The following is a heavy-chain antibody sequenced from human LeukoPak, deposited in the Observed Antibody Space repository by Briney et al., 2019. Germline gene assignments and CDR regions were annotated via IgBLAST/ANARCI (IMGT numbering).Heavy chain of an antibody. Sequence: PGGSLRLSCAASGFTVSSYAMSWVRQAPGKGLEWVSAISGSGGSTYYADSVKGRFTISRDNSKNTLYLQMNSLRAEDTAVYYCAKDLFAGTAMVSRDGYFDYWGQGTLVTVSS. CDR3: AKDLFAGTAMVSRDGYFDY. D-gene: IGHD5-18*01. CDR2: ISGSGGST. CDR1: GFTVSSYA. V-gene: IGHV3-23*01. J-gene: IGHJ4*02.